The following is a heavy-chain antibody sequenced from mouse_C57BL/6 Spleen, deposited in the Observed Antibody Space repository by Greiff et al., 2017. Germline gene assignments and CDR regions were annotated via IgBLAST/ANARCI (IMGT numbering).Heavy chain of an antibody. J-gene: IGHJ1*03. CDR3: ARHRDGTGYFDV. CDR2: IWSDGST. V-gene: IGHV2-6-1*01. D-gene: IGHD4-1*01. CDR1: GFSLTSYG. Sequence: VKLMESGPGLVAPSQSLSITCTVSGFSLTSYGVHWVRQPPGQGLEWLVVIWSDGSTTYNSALKSRLSISKDNSKSQVFLKMNSLQTDDTAMYYCARHRDGTGYFDVWGTGTTVTVSS.